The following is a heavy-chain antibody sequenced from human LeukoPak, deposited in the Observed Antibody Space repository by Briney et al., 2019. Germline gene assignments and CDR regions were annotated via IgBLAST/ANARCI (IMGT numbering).Heavy chain of an antibody. J-gene: IGHJ4*02. CDR1: GFTVSDNY. Sequence: PGGSLRLSCVASGFTVSDNYMSWVRQAPGKGLEWVSVVYSGSHTNCADSVKGRFTVSRDSSKNMLYLQMNSLRAEDTAVYYCARDGSKVVTPGVNFFGFWGQGVLATVSS. CDR2: VYSGSHT. D-gene: IGHD4-23*01. V-gene: IGHV3-53*01. CDR3: ARDGSKVVTPGVNFFGF.